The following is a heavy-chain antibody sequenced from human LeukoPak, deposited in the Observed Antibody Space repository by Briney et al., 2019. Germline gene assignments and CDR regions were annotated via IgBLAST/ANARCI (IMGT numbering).Heavy chain of an antibody. CDR2: INHSGRT. Sequence: PSETLSLTCAVYGGSFSDYFWGWIRQPPGKGLEWIGEINHSGRTYYNPSLRSRVTISVDTSKNQFSLNLSSVTAADTAVYYCARDVVVVPAAIHYGMDVWGQGTTVTVSS. V-gene: IGHV4-34*01. CDR1: GGSFSDYF. J-gene: IGHJ6*02. CDR3: ARDVVVVPAAIHYGMDV. D-gene: IGHD2-2*01.